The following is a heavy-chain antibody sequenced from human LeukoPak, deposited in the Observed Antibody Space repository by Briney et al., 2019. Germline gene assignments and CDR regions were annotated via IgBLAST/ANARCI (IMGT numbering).Heavy chain of an antibody. CDR2: ISYDGSNK. Sequence: GGSLRLSCAASGFTFSSYAMHWARQAPGKGLEWVAVISYDGSNKYYADSVKGRFTISRDNSKNTLYLQMNSLRAEDTAVYYCARDRWELLGWFDPWGQGTLVTVSS. J-gene: IGHJ5*02. CDR1: GFTFSSYA. D-gene: IGHD1-26*01. CDR3: ARDRWELLGWFDP. V-gene: IGHV3-30-3*01.